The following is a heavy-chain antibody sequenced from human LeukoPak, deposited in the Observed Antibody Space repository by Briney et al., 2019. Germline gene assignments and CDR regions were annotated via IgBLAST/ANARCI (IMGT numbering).Heavy chain of an antibody. CDR3: ARRNYYDSSGYYPDAFDI. Sequence: PSETLSLTCTVSGGSISSYYWSWIRQPPGKGLEWIGYIYYSGSTNYNPSLKSRVTISVDTSKNQFSLKLSSVTAADTAVYYCARRNYYDSSGYYPDAFDIWGQGTMVTVSS. D-gene: IGHD3-22*01. CDR2: IYYSGST. V-gene: IGHV4-59*01. J-gene: IGHJ3*02. CDR1: GGSISSYY.